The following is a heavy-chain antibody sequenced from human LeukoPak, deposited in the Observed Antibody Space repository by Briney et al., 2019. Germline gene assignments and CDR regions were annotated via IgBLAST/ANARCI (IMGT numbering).Heavy chain of an antibody. CDR1: GGSISSGGYY. CDR2: IYYSGST. Sequence: SETLSLTCTVSGGSISSGGYYWSWIRQHPGKGLEWIGYIYYSGSTYYNPSLKSRVSISIDTSKNQFSLKLSSVTAADTAVYYCARYGGDPPGTFDIWGQGTMVTVSS. J-gene: IGHJ3*02. CDR3: ARYGGDPPGTFDI. V-gene: IGHV4-31*03. D-gene: IGHD2-21*02.